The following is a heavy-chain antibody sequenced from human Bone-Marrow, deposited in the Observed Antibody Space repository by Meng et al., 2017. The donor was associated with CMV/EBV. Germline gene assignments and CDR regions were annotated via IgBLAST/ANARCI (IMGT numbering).Heavy chain of an antibody. CDR1: GGSFSGYY. D-gene: IGHD1-26*01. CDR3: AADSGSYPGSDY. Sequence: SETLSLTCAVYGGSFSGYYWSWIRQPPGKGLEWTGEINHSGSTNYNPSLKSRVTISVDTSKNPFSLKLSSVTAADTAVYYCAADSGSYPGSDYWGQGTLVTVSS. CDR2: INHSGST. J-gene: IGHJ4*02. V-gene: IGHV4-34*01.